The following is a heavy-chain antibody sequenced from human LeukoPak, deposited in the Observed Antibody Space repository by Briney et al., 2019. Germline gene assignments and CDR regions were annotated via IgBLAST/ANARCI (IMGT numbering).Heavy chain of an antibody. Sequence: ASVKVSCKASGYTFTNYYMHWVRQAPGQGLEWMGIINPSGGSTSYAQKFRGRVTMTSDMSTSTVYMELRSLRSEDTAVYYCARGGFGLGVGSTKGLNWLDPWGQGTLVTVSS. CDR1: GYTFTNYY. J-gene: IGHJ5*02. CDR3: ARGGFGLGVGSTKGLNWLDP. D-gene: IGHD1-26*01. V-gene: IGHV1-46*01. CDR2: INPSGGST.